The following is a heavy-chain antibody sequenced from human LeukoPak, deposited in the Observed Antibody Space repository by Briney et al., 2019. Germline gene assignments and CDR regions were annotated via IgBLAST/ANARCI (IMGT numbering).Heavy chain of an antibody. D-gene: IGHD2/OR15-2a*01. CDR3: SRGNHGFDY. CDR2: INNDGSTT. Sequence: GGSLRLSCAASGSTFGNYWMHWVRQAPGKGLVWVSFINNDGSTTVYADSVKGQFTISRDNAKNTLYLQMNSLRAEDTAVYYCSRGNHGFDYWGQGTLVTVSS. CDR1: GSTFGNYW. J-gene: IGHJ4*02. V-gene: IGHV3-74*01.